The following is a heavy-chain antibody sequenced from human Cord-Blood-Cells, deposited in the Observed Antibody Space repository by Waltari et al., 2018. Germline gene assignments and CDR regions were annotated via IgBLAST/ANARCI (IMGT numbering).Heavy chain of an antibody. Sequence: EVQLVESGGGLVQPGGSLRLSCAASGFTFSSYSMNWVRQAPGKGLAWVSYISSSSSTIYYADSVKGRFTISRDNAKNSLYLQMNSLRDEDTAVYYCAREGYCSSTSCYHTVYYYYYYMDVWGKGTTVTVSS. CDR1: GFTFSSYS. J-gene: IGHJ6*03. CDR2: ISSSSSTI. D-gene: IGHD2-2*01. CDR3: AREGYCSSTSCYHTVYYYYYYMDV. V-gene: IGHV3-48*02.